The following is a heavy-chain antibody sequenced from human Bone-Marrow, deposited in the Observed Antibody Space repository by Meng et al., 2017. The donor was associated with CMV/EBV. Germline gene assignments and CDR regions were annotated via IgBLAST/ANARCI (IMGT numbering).Heavy chain of an antibody. CDR3: AKASCSSTSCHPYYFVY. J-gene: IGHJ4*02. CDR1: GFTFSSYW. D-gene: IGHD2-2*01. CDR2: ISGSGGST. V-gene: IGHV3-23*01. Sequence: GESLKISCAASGFTFSSYWMSWVRQAPGKGLEWVSAISGSGGSTYYADSVKGRFTISRDNSKNTLYLQMNSLRAEDTAVYYCAKASCSSTSCHPYYFVYWGQGTLVTVSS.